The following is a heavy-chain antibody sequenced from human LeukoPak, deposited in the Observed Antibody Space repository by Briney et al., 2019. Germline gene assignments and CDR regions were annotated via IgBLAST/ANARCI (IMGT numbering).Heavy chain of an antibody. CDR3: AKHCSSTSCIDY. D-gene: IGHD2-2*01. J-gene: IGHJ4*02. CDR2: INSDGSSA. Sequence: GGSLRLSCAASGFTFSSYWMHWVRQAPGKGLVWVSRINSDGSSASYADSVKGRFTISRDNAKNTLYLQMNSLRAEDTAVYYCAKHCSSTSCIDYWGQGTLVTVSS. CDR1: GFTFSSYW. V-gene: IGHV3-74*01.